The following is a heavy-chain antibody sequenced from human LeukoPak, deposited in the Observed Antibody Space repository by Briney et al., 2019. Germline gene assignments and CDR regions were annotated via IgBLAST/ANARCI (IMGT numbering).Heavy chain of an antibody. J-gene: IGHJ3*02. CDR3: ALPKKTLNDAFDI. Sequence: ASVKVSCKVSGYTLTELSMHWVRQAPGKGLEWMGGFDPEDGETIYTQKFQGRVTMTEDTSTDTAYMELSSLRSEDTAVYYCALPKKTLNDAFDIWGQGTMVTVSS. V-gene: IGHV1-24*01. CDR2: FDPEDGET. CDR1: GYTLTELS.